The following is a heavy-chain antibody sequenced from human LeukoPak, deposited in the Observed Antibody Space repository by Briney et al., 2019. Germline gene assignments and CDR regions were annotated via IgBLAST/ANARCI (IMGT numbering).Heavy chain of an antibody. J-gene: IGHJ4*02. V-gene: IGHV3-73*01. CDR3: TRGLEWEPRDY. D-gene: IGHD1-26*01. CDR1: GFTFSGSA. CDR2: IRSKANGYAT. Sequence: GGSLRLSCAASGFTFSGSAMHWVRQASGKGLEWVGRIRSKANGYATAYAASVKGRFTISRDDSKNTAYLQMNSLKTEDTAVYYCTRGLEWEPRDYWGQGTLVTVSS.